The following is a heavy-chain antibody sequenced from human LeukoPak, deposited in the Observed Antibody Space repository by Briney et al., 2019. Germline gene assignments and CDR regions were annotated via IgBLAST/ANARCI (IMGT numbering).Heavy chain of an antibody. CDR3: ARGGGYNSDY. J-gene: IGHJ4*02. V-gene: IGHV3-21*01. Sequence: GGSLRLSCAASGFTFSNYVMTWVRQAPGKGLEWVSSISSSSSYIYYADSVKGRFTISRDNAKNSLYLQMNSLRAEDTAVYYCARGGGYNSDYWGQGTLVTVSS. CDR1: GFTFSNYV. CDR2: ISSSSSYI. D-gene: IGHD5-12*01.